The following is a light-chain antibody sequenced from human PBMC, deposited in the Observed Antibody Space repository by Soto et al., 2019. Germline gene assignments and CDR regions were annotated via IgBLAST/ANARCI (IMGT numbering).Light chain of an antibody. V-gene: IGKV3-15*01. CDR1: KSISNN. J-gene: IGKJ1*01. CDR3: QQYNNWPPT. CDR2: GAS. Sequence: EMVMTQSPATLSVSPGERVTLSCRASKSISNNLAWYQQKPGQAPRLLIYGASTRATGFPARFSGSGYGTEFTLTISSLQSEDFAVYYCQQYNNWPPTFGQGTKGEIK.